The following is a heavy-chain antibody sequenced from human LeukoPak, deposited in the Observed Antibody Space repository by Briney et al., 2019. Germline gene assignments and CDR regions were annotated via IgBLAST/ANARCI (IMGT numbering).Heavy chain of an antibody. CDR3: GRNAYYDSSGYFDY. V-gene: IGHV3-33*08. CDR2: IWYDGSNK. Sequence: PGGSLRLSCAASGFTFSNYAIHWVRQAPGEGLEWVAAIWYDGSNKYYADSVKGRLTISRDNSKSTLYLRMNSLRTEDTAVYYCGRNAYYDSSGYFDYWGQGTLVTVSS. CDR1: GFTFSNYA. D-gene: IGHD3-22*01. J-gene: IGHJ4*02.